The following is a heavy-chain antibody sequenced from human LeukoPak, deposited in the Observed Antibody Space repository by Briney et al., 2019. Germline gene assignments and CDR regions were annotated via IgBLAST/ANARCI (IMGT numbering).Heavy chain of an antibody. V-gene: IGHV4-39*01. J-gene: IGHJ2*01. CDR3: GRPNYYDSSGPFDL. CDR1: GDSISSSSYY. D-gene: IGHD3-22*01. CDR2: IYCSGST. Sequence: SETLSLTCTVSGDSISSSSYYWGWIRQPPGKGLEWIGSIYCSGSTYYNPSLKSRVTISVDTSKNQFSLKLSSATAADTAVYYCGRPNYYDSSGPFDLWGRGTLVTVSS.